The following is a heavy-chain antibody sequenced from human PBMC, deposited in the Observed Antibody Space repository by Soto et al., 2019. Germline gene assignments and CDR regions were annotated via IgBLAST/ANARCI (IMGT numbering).Heavy chain of an antibody. Sequence: GGSLRLSCAASGFTFSSYGMHWVRQAPGKGLEWVAVIWYDGSNKYYADSVKGRFTISRDNSKNTLYLQMNSLRAEDTAVYYCARDLLVRGAPQYYFDYWGQGTLVTVSS. J-gene: IGHJ4*02. CDR1: GFTFSSYG. D-gene: IGHD3-10*01. V-gene: IGHV3-33*01. CDR2: IWYDGSNK. CDR3: ARDLLVRGAPQYYFDY.